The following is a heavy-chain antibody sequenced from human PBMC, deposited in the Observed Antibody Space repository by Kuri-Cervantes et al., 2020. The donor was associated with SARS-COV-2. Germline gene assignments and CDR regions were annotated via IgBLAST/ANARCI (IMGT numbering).Heavy chain of an antibody. CDR1: GFTFSSYS. CDR2: ISSSSSYI. D-gene: IGHD2-2*01. J-gene: IGHJ6*03. Sequence: GEFLKISCAASGFTFSSYSMNWVRQAPGKGLEWVSSISSSSSYIYYADSMKGRFTISRDNAKNSMFLQMNSLRAEDTAVYYCARVACSSSNCAIYYYYMDVWGKGTTVTVSS. CDR3: ARVACSSSNCAIYYYYMDV. V-gene: IGHV3-21*01.